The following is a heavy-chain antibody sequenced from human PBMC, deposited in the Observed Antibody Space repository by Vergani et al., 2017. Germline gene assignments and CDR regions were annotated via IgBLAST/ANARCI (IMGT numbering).Heavy chain of an antibody. D-gene: IGHD6-6*01. Sequence: QLQLQESGPRLVKPSETLSLTCSLSGMSISTNNYYWGWIRQPPGKGLEWIGSIYGSRNNNYSPSLKRRVSISVDTSKNQFSLNLTSVTAADTAVYYCARHLRQLARNDVFDIWGHGTLVTVSS. CDR1: GMSISTNNYY. V-gene: IGHV4-39*01. CDR3: ARHLRQLARNDVFDI. J-gene: IGHJ3*02. CDR2: IYGSRNN.